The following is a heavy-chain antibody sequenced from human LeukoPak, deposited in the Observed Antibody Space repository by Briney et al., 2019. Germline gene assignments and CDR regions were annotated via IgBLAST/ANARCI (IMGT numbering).Heavy chain of an antibody. D-gene: IGHD1/OR15-1a*01. CDR3: STVEHF. CDR1: GLTLSGYW. Sequence: GGSLSLSCSASGLTLSGYWMHWVRQIPGKGLVWVSRIDSDGSGTSYADSVKGRFTISRDDVKNMLYLQMNSLRVEDTGLYYCSTVEHFWGQGTLVTVSS. V-gene: IGHV3-74*01. J-gene: IGHJ4*02. CDR2: IDSDGSGT.